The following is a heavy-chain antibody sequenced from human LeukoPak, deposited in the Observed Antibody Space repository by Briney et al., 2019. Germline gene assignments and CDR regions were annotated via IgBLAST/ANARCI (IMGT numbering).Heavy chain of an antibody. CDR3: ANWDYDILTGYYIPLGY. D-gene: IGHD3-9*01. J-gene: IGHJ4*02. CDR2: IYSGGST. CDR1: GFTVSSNY. Sequence: GGSLRLSCAASGFTVSSNYMNWVRQAPGKGLEWVSVIYSGGSTYYADSVKGRFTISRDNSKNTLYLQMNSLRAEDTAVYYCANWDYDILTGYYIPLGYWGQGTLVTVSS. V-gene: IGHV3-53*01.